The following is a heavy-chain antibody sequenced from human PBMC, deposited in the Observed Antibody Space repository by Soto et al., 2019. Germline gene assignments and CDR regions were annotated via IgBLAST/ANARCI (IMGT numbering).Heavy chain of an antibody. CDR1: GFTFSSYW. CDR2: IKQDGSEK. V-gene: IGHV3-7*01. Sequence: GGSLRLSCAASGFTFSSYWMSWVRQAPGKGLEWVANIKQDGSEKYYVDSVKGRFTISRDNAKNSLYLQMNSLRAEDTAVYYCARGLGYCSGGSCSPWVYWGQGTLVTVSS. J-gene: IGHJ4*02. CDR3: ARGLGYCSGGSCSPWVY. D-gene: IGHD2-15*01.